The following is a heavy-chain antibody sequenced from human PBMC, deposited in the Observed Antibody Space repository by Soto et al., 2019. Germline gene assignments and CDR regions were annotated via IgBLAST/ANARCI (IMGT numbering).Heavy chain of an antibody. J-gene: IGHJ5*02. V-gene: IGHV4-4*02. CDR1: GGSITSANW. CDR2: ISHSGIT. CDR3: ARVLRGWFDP. Sequence: SETLSLTCAVSGGSITSANWWTWVRQPPGGGLEWIGEISHSGITNYKASLKSRVTMSVDRTKNDVSLKLTSVTAADTAVYYCARVLRGWFDPWGQGTPVTVSS.